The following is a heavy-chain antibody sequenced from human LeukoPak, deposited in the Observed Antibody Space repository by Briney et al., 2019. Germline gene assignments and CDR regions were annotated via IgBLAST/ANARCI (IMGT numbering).Heavy chain of an antibody. CDR1: GFSVNNNY. CDR3: AKESGYYHY. CDR2: IYGGGDT. J-gene: IGHJ4*02. V-gene: IGHV3-53*01. D-gene: IGHD3-22*01. Sequence: PGGSLRLSCAASGFSVNNNYVNWVRQAPGKGLEWVSIIYGGGDTSYADSVKGRFTISRDNSKNMVYLQMNGLRVEDTAVYYCAKESGYYHYWGQGTQVTVSS.